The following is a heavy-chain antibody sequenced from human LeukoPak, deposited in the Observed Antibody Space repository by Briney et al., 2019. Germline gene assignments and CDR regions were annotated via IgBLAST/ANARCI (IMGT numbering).Heavy chain of an antibody. Sequence: GGSLRLSCAVSGITLRNYGMSWVGQAPGKGLEWVAGISESGDRTNYADSVKGRFTISRDNPKNTLYLQMNSLRAEDTAVYFCAKRGVVIRVILVGFHKEAYYFDSWGQGALVAVS. CDR1: GITLRNYG. V-gene: IGHV3-23*01. CDR2: ISESGDRT. D-gene: IGHD3-22*01. J-gene: IGHJ4*02. CDR3: AKRGVVIRVILVGFHKEAYYFDS.